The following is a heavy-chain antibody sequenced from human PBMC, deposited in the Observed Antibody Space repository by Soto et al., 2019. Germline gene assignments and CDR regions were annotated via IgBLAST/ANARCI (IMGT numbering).Heavy chain of an antibody. J-gene: IGHJ6*02. CDR3: ATAYYYDSSGRMGMDV. V-gene: IGHV1-24*01. CDR2: FDPEDGET. CDR1: GYTLTELS. Sequence: ASVKVSCKVSGYTLTELSMHWVRQAPGKGLEWMGGFDPEDGETIYAQKFQGRVTMTEDTSTDTAYMELSSLRSEDTAVYYCATAYYYDSSGRMGMDVSGQGTTVTVSS. D-gene: IGHD3-22*01.